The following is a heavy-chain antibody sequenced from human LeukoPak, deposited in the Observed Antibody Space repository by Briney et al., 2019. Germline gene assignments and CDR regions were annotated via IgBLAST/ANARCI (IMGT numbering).Heavy chain of an antibody. J-gene: IGHJ4*02. CDR3: ARGGPMIVAQPPNY. CDR1: GFTFSSYW. Sequence: TGGSLRLSCAASGFTFSSYWMSWVRQAPGKGLEWVANIKQDGSEKYYVDSVKGRFTISRDNAKNSLYLQMNSLRAEDTAVYYCARGGPMIVAQPPNYWGQGTLVTVSS. D-gene: IGHD3-22*01. CDR2: IKQDGSEK. V-gene: IGHV3-7*01.